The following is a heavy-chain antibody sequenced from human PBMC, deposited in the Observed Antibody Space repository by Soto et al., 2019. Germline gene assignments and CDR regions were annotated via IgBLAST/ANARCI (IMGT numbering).Heavy chain of an antibody. CDR2: VYFSGNT. J-gene: IGHJ5*02. D-gene: IGHD6-25*01. V-gene: IGHV4-59*08. CDR1: GGSLSSYY. CDR3: GSVRPSGYVLS. Sequence: SETLSLTCTVSGGSLSSYYWTWIRQSPGKGLEWIGYVYFSGNTNYNPSLKSRVTISIDTSNNQFSLSLASVTETDTSFYYCGSVRPSGYVLSWGPGTLVTVSS.